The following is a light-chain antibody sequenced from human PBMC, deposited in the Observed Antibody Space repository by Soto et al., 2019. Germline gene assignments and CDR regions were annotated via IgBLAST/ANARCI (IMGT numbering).Light chain of an antibody. CDR3: QQYSNWPIT. CDR2: RAS. Sequence: EIVMTQSPATLSVSPGERATLSCRASQSVSSNLAWYQQKPGQAPRLLIYRASPRATVIPARFSGSGSGTEFTLTISSLQSEDVAVYYCQQYSNWPITFGPGTKVDIK. V-gene: IGKV3-15*01. CDR1: QSVSSN. J-gene: IGKJ3*01.